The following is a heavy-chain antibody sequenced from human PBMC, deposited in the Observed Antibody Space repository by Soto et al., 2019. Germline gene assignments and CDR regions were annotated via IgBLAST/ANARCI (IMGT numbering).Heavy chain of an antibody. D-gene: IGHD4-17*01. J-gene: IGHJ3*02. CDR1: GYTFTSYG. CDR3: ERVGYDYGDYDALAI. CDR2: ITTDKGKT. V-gene: IGHV1-18*01. Sequence: ASVKVSCKTSGYTFTSYGISWVRQAPGQGLEWMGWITTDKGKTTYAQKFQGRVAMTTDTSTSTAYMELRSLRSDYTAVYYCERVGYDYGDYDALAICGQGTIVTVSS.